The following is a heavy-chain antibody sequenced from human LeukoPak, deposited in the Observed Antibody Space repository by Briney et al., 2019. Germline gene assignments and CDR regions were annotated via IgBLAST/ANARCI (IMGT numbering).Heavy chain of an antibody. D-gene: IGHD5-12*01. V-gene: IGHV1-8*01. CDR2: MNPNSGDT. J-gene: IGHJ4*02. CDR1: GYTFTSYD. CDR3: ARGLREYSDDDFPIPGY. Sequence: ASVKVSCMSSGYTFTSYDINWVRQATGQGLEWMGWMNPNSGDTGYAQKFQGRVTMTRDTSISTAYMELSSLRSEDTAVYYCARGLREYSDDDFPIPGYWGQGTLVTVSS.